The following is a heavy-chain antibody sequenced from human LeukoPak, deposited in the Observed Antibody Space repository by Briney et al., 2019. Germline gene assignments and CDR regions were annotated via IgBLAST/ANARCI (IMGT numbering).Heavy chain of an antibody. Sequence: GRSLRLSCSASGFTFTSYGMHWVRQAPGKGLEWVAVISYDGITNYYADSVKGRFTVSRDNSKNTLYLQMNSLRVEDTAVYYCARDRVCYDILTGSYDYWGQGTLVTVSS. J-gene: IGHJ4*02. D-gene: IGHD3-9*01. CDR3: ARDRVCYDILTGSYDY. CDR2: ISYDGITN. CDR1: GFTFTSYG. V-gene: IGHV3-30*03.